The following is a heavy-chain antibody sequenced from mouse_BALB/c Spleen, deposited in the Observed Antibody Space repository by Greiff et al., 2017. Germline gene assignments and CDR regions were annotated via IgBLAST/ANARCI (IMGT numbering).Heavy chain of an antibody. CDR1: GYAFTNYL. D-gene: IGHD2-2*01. CDR3: ARGGGYGYAMDY. V-gene: IGHV1-54*03. J-gene: IGHJ4*01. CDR2: INPGSGGT. Sequence: QVQLKQSGAELVRPGTSMKVSCKASGYAFTNYLIEWVKQRPGQGLEWIGVINPGSGGTNYNEKFKGKATLTADKSSSTAYMQLNSLTSDDSAVYFCARGGGYGYAMDYWGQGTSVTVSS.